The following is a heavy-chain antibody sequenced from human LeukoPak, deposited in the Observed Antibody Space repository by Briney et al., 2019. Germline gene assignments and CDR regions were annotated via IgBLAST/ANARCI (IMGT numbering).Heavy chain of an antibody. CDR2: ISSSGSTI. CDR1: GFTFSDYY. J-gene: IGHJ3*02. D-gene: IGHD5-18*01. CDR3: ARGTRDTADDAFDI. Sequence: GGSLRLSCAASGFTFSDYYMSWIRQAPGKGLEWVSYISSSGSTIYYADSVKGRFTISRDNAKNSLYLQMNSLRAEDTAVYYCARGTRDTADDAFDIWGQGTVVTVSS. V-gene: IGHV3-11*01.